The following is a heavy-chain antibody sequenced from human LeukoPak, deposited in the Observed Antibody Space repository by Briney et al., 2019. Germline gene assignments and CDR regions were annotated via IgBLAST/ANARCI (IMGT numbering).Heavy chain of an antibody. D-gene: IGHD5-12*01. CDR2: ISSDGNDK. V-gene: IGHV3-30*03. J-gene: IGHJ4*02. Sequence: QPGGSLRLSCAASGVTFSSYGMHWVRQAPGKGLEWVALISSDGNDKLYGGSVKGRFTISRDDSKSTLYLQMNSLRAEDTAVYYCTTKVIRGNSGDDYDDWGQGALVTVSS. CDR3: TTKVIRGNSGDDYDD. CDR1: GVTFSSYG.